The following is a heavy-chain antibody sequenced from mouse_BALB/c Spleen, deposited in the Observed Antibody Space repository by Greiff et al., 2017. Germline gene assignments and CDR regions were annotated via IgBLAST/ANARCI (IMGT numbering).Heavy chain of an antibody. CDR2: IDPANGNT. CDR3: ARYDYDSYYYAMDY. V-gene: IGHV14-3*02. J-gene: IGHJ4*01. CDR1: GFNIKDTY. Sequence: VQLQQSGAELVKPGASVKLSCTASGFNIKDTYMHWVKQRPEQGLERIGRIDPANGNTKYDPKFQGKATITADTSSNTAYLQLSSLTSEDTAVYYCARYDYDSYYYAMDYWGQGTSVTVSS. D-gene: IGHD2-4*01.